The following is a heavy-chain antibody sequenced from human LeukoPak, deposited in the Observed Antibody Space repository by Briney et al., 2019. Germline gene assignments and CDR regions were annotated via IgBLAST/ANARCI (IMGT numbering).Heavy chain of an antibody. J-gene: IGHJ5*02. V-gene: IGHV4-39*07. CDR3: ARDGGYDPLSWFDP. D-gene: IGHD5-12*01. Sequence: PSETLSLTCTVSGGSISSSSYYWGWIRQPPGKGLEWIGSIYYSGSTYYNPSLKSRVTISVDTSKNQFSLELSSVTAADTAVYYCARDGGYDPLSWFDPWGQGTLVTVSS. CDR1: GGSISSSSYY. CDR2: IYYSGST.